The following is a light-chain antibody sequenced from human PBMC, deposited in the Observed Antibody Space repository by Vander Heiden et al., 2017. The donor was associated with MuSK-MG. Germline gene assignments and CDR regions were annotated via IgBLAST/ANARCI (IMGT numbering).Light chain of an antibody. CDR1: QSVSNNY. V-gene: IGKV3-20*01. CDR3: QQSGSSPWT. Sequence: DIVLTQSPGTLSLSPGERATLSCRASQSVSNNYLAWYQQKPGQGPRLLIYGASSRATGIPDRFSGSGSGTDFTLTISRLEPEDFGLYYCQQSGSSPWTFGQGTKVEIK. J-gene: IGKJ1*01. CDR2: GAS.